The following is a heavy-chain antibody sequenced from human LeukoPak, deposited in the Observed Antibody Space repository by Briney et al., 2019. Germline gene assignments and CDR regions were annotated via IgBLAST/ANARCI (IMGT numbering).Heavy chain of an antibody. CDR3: VRDSTYNTLTGYPIFDY. CDR2: IKSKTDGGTT. D-gene: IGHD3-9*01. V-gene: IGHV3-15*01. Sequence: GGSLRLSCAASGFTFSNAWMSWVRQAPGKGLEWVGRIKSKTDGGTTDYAAPVKGRFTISRDDSKNTLYLQMNSLRAEDTAVYYCVRDSTYNTLTGYPIFDYWGQGTLVTVSS. CDR1: GFTFSNAW. J-gene: IGHJ4*02.